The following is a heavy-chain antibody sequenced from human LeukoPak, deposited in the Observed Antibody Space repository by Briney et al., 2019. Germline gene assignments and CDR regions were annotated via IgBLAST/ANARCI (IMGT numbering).Heavy chain of an antibody. V-gene: IGHV4-59*01. J-gene: IGHJ4*02. Sequence: SETLSLTCTVSGGSISSYYWSWIRQPPGKGLEWIGYIYYSGSTNYNPSLKSRVTISVDASKNQFSLKLSSVTAADTAVYYCARVRRDYYGSGSYYNSLDYWGQGTLVTVSS. CDR1: GGSISSYY. D-gene: IGHD3-10*01. CDR3: ARVRRDYYGSGSYYNSLDY. CDR2: IYYSGST.